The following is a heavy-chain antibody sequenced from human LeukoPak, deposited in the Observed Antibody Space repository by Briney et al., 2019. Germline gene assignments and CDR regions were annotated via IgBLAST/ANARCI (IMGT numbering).Heavy chain of an antibody. Sequence: PSETLSLTCAVYGGSFSGYYWSWIRQPPGKGLEWIGSIYYSGSTYYNPSLKSRVTISVDTSKNQFSLKLSSVTAADTAVYYCARHGPRYSSSWYLVYWGQGTLVTVSS. CDR2: IYYSGST. CDR3: ARHGPRYSSSWYLVY. D-gene: IGHD6-13*01. J-gene: IGHJ4*02. V-gene: IGHV4-34*01. CDR1: GGSFSGYY.